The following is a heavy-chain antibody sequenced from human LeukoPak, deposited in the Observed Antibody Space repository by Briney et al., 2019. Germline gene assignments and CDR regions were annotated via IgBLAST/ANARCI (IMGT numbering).Heavy chain of an antibody. CDR2: ISSSGSTI. Sequence: PGGSLRLSCAASGFTFSDYYMSWIRQAPGKGLEWVSYISSSGSTIHYADSARGRFTISRDNAKNSLYLQMNSLRAEDTAVYYCARRVKWNLYYFDYWGQGTLVTVSS. CDR3: ARRVKWNLYYFDY. D-gene: IGHD1-26*01. CDR1: GFTFSDYY. V-gene: IGHV3-11*04. J-gene: IGHJ4*02.